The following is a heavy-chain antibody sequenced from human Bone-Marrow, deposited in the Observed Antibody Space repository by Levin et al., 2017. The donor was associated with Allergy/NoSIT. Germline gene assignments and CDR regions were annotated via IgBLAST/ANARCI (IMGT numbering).Heavy chain of an antibody. CDR2: ISGSSSYT. V-gene: IGHV3-21*01. Sequence: GESLKISCAASGFTFSSYSMNWVRQAPGKGLEWVSSISGSSSYTFYADSLKGRFTISRDNAKNSLFLQIDSLRADDTAVYYCVRENNWNYSSIDYWGQGTLVTVSS. D-gene: IGHD1-7*01. J-gene: IGHJ4*02. CDR3: VRENNWNYSSIDY. CDR1: GFTFSSYS.